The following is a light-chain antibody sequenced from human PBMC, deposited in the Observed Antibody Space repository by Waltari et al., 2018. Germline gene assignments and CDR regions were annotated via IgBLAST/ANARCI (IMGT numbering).Light chain of an antibody. CDR3: QSGDSSGVGV. V-gene: IGLV3-25*03. CDR1: ALPKQY. Sequence: SYELTQPPSVSVSPGQTARITCSGDALPKQYAHWYQQKPGQAPVLVIYKDSERPSGITERFSGSRSGTTVTLTISGVQAEDEADYYCQSGDSSGVGVFGGGTKLTVL. J-gene: IGLJ3*02. CDR2: KDS.